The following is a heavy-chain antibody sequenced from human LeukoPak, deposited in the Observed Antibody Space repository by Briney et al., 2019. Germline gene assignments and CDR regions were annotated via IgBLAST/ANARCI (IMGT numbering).Heavy chain of an antibody. V-gene: IGHV4-34*01. CDR2: INHSGST. J-gene: IGHJ5*02. D-gene: IGHD2-2*01. CDR3: ARDGDIVVVPAAIRGGFDP. CDR1: GGSFSGYY. Sequence: SETLSLTCAVYGGSFSGYYWSWIRQPPGKGLEWIGEINHSGSTNYNPSLKSRVTISVDTSKNQFSLKLSSVTAADTAVYYCARDGDIVVVPAAIRGGFDPWGQGTLVTVSS.